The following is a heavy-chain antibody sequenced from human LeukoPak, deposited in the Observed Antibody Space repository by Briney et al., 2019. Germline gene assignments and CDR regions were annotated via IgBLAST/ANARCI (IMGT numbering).Heavy chain of an antibody. J-gene: IGHJ3*02. Sequence: GGSLRLSCSASGFTFSSYGIHWVRQAPGKGLEYVSTITSHGGSAYYADSVKGRFTISRDNSKNTLYLQMSSLRPEDTAVYYCGESWQQCLLGGAFDIWGQGTMVTLSS. CDR1: GFTFSSYG. CDR2: ITSHGGSA. CDR3: GESWQQCLLGGAFDI. D-gene: IGHD6-19*01. V-gene: IGHV3-64*04.